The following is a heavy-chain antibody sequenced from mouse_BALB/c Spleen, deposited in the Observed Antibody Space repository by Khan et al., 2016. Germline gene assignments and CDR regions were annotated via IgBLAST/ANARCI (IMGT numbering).Heavy chain of an antibody. Sequence: EVQLQESGPGLVKPSQSLSLTCTVTGYSITSDYAWNWIRQFPGNKLEWMGYINYSGNTSYNPSLKSRISITRDTSKNQFFLQLNSVTTEDTATXYGARMIPYYFDYWGQGTTRTVSS. V-gene: IGHV3-2*02. J-gene: IGHJ2*01. CDR1: GYSITSDYA. CDR3: ARMIPYYFDY. CDR2: INYSGNT. D-gene: IGHD2-3*01.